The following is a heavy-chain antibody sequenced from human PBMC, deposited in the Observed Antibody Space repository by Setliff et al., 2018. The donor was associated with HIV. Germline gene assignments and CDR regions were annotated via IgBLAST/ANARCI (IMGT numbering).Heavy chain of an antibody. D-gene: IGHD6-19*01. Sequence: PWGSLRLSCTASGFTFGDYVMSWVRQAPGKGLEWVGFVGNRLSQGTTQYAAAVKGRFVISRDDSKGIVYLQMRSLTTEDTAVYYCTRDQWLVPGGYFDLWGRGTLVTVSS. CDR1: GFTFGDYV. CDR3: TRDQWLVPGGYFDL. CDR2: VGNRLSQGTT. J-gene: IGHJ2*01. V-gene: IGHV3-49*04.